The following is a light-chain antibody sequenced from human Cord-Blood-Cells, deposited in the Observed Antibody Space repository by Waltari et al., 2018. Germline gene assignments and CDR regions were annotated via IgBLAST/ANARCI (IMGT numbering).Light chain of an antibody. J-gene: IGLJ2*01. V-gene: IGLV2-14*01. CDR2: DVS. CDR1: SSDVGGYNY. Sequence: QSALTQPASVSGSPGQSITISCTGTSSDVGGYNYVSWYHQHPGKAPKRMIYDVSNRPSWVSHRFSGSKSGNTASLTISGLQAEDEADYYCSSYTSSSTYVVFGGGTKLTVL. CDR3: SSYTSSSTYVV.